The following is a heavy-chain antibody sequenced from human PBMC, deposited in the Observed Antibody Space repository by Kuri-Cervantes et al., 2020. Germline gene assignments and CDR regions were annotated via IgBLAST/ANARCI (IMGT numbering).Heavy chain of an antibody. CDR2: INHSGST. Sequence: LRLSCAVYGGSFSGYYWSWIRQPPGKGLVWIGEINHSGSTNYNPSLKSRVTISVDKSKNQFSLKLSSVTAADTAVYYCVREKHSSGFDYWGQGTLVTVSS. CDR1: GGSFSGYY. V-gene: IGHV4-34*01. J-gene: IGHJ4*02. D-gene: IGHD6-19*01. CDR3: VREKHSSGFDY.